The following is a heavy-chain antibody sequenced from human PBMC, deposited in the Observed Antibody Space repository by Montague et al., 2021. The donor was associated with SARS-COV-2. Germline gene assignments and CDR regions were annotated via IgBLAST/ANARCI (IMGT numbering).Heavy chain of an antibody. Sequence: SETLSLTCTVSGDSINSSYWSWIRQPPGKGLEWIGYIYYRGSTNYNPSLETRVTISVGTSKNQFSLKLSSVTAADTAVYYCARLGLRYFDWLLLGEGYFDYWGQGTLVTVSS. J-gene: IGHJ4*02. CDR1: GDSINSSY. CDR3: ARLGLRYFDWLLLGEGYFDY. V-gene: IGHV4-59*08. CDR2: IYYRGST. D-gene: IGHD3-9*01.